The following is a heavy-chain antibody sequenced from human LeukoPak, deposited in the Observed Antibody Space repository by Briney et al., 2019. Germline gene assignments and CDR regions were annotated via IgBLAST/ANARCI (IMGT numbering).Heavy chain of an antibody. Sequence: GGSLRLSCAASGFTFSSYGMHWVRQAPGKGLEWVACIRYDGSNKYYADSVKGRFTISRDNSKNTLYLQMNSLRAEDTAVYYCAKEDDHGCTFDYWGQGTLVTVSS. J-gene: IGHJ4*02. CDR2: IRYDGSNK. V-gene: IGHV3-30*02. D-gene: IGHD2-8*01. CDR3: AKEDDHGCTFDY. CDR1: GFTFSSYG.